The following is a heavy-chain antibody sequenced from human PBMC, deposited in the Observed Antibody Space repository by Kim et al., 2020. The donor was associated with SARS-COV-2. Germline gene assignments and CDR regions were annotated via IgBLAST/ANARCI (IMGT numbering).Heavy chain of an antibody. V-gene: IGHV4-59*08. D-gene: IGHD6-19*01. CDR2: IYYSGST. Sequence: SETLSLTCTVSGGSISSYYWSWIRRPPGKGLEWIGYIYYSGSTNYNPSLKSRVTISVDTSKNQFSLKLSSVTAADTAVYYCARYRSSGWYVGYFDYWGQGPLVTVSS. CDR1: GGSISSYY. J-gene: IGHJ4*02. CDR3: ARYRSSGWYVGYFDY.